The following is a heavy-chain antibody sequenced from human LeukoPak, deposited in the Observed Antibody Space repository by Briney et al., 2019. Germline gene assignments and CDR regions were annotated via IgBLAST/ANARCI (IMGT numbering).Heavy chain of an antibody. D-gene: IGHD2-8*01. CDR2: ISGSGGST. Sequence: GGSLRLSCAASGFTFSSYAMSWVRQAPGKGLEWVSGISGSGGSTYYADSVKGRFTISRDNSKNTLYLQMHSLRAEDTAVYYCAKDLGCSNGVCEFDYWGQGTLVTVSS. J-gene: IGHJ4*02. CDR1: GFTFSSYA. CDR3: AKDLGCSNGVCEFDY. V-gene: IGHV3-23*01.